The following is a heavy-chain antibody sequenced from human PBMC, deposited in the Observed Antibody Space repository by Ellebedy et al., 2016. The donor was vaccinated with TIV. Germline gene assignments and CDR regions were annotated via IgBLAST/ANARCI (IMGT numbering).Heavy chain of an antibody. CDR2: IYYSGRT. V-gene: IGHV4-39*01. CDR3: ARRLRLGELSYYYYFDY. Sequence: MPSETLSLTCTVSGRSISSSSYYWGWIRKPPGKGLEWIVSIYYSGRTNYNPSLKIRVTISVDTSKNQFSLKLSSVTAADTAVYYCARRLRLGELSYYYYFDYWGQGTLVTVSS. J-gene: IGHJ4*02. CDR1: GRSISSSSYY. D-gene: IGHD3-16*02.